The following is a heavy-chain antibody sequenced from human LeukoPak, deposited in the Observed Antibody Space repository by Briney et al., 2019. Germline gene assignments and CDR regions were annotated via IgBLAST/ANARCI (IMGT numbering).Heavy chain of an antibody. Sequence: KPSETLSLTCNVSVGSISNYYWNWIRQPAGKGLEWIGRMYASGSTRYNPSFEGRVTMSADTSKNQVSLKLTSVIAADTAVYFCARDQSGHGGHNIDAFDVWGQGTMVTVSS. D-gene: IGHD3-16*01. CDR1: VGSISNYY. V-gene: IGHV4-4*07. CDR3: ARDQSGHGGHNIDAFDV. J-gene: IGHJ3*01. CDR2: MYASGST.